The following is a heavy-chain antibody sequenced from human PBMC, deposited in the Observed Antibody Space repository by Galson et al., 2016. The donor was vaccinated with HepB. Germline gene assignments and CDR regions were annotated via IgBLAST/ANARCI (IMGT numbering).Heavy chain of an antibody. CDR3: ATLGSYSGSFQSYGLDV. CDR2: IRSSSSIK. Sequence: SLRLSCAASGFTFSNYNMNWVRQAPGKGLEWVSYIRSSSSIKYYTNSVKGRFTISRDNAKNSLFLQMSSLRDEDTAVYYCATLGSYSGSFQSYGLDVWGQGTTVTVSS. CDR1: GFTFSNYN. J-gene: IGHJ6*02. V-gene: IGHV3-48*02. D-gene: IGHD1-26*01.